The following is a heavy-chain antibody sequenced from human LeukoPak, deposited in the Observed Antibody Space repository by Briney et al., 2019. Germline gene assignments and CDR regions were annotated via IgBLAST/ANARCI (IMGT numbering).Heavy chain of an antibody. J-gene: IGHJ5*02. Sequence: ASVKVSCKASGYTFTGYYIHWVRQAPGQGLEWMGWINPNSGGTNYAQKFQGRVTMTRDTSISTAYMELSRLRSDDTAVYYCAREIPHAPQYSSSQGWFDPWGQGTLVTVSS. V-gene: IGHV1-2*02. CDR3: AREIPHAPQYSSSQGWFDP. CDR1: GYTFTGYY. CDR2: INPNSGGT. D-gene: IGHD6-13*01.